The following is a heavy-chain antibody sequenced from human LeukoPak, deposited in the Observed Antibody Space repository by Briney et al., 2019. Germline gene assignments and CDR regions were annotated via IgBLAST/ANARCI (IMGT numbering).Heavy chain of an antibody. D-gene: IGHD6-19*01. J-gene: IGHJ3*02. CDR2: IYSGGSA. Sequence: AGGSLRLSCAASGFTVSSNYISWVRQAPGKGLEWVSVIYSGGSAYYADSVKGRFTISRDNSKNTLYLQMNSLRAEDTAVYYCARDRSGSSGWYDAFDIWGQGTMVTVSS. CDR3: ARDRSGSSGWYDAFDI. CDR1: GFTVSSNY. V-gene: IGHV3-53*01.